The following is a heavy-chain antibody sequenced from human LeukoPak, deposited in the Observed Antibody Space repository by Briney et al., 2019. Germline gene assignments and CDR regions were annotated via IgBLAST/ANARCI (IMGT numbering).Heavy chain of an antibody. Sequence: PGGSLRLSCAASGLTFSSHWMHWVRQAPGKGLVWVSRITNDGSSTTYADSVKGRFTISRDDAKNTLYLQMNSLRVEDTAVYYCARTLYSYGHFDYWGQGTLATVSS. CDR3: ARTLYSYGHFDY. CDR1: GLTFSSHW. D-gene: IGHD5-18*01. J-gene: IGHJ4*02. CDR2: ITNDGSST. V-gene: IGHV3-74*01.